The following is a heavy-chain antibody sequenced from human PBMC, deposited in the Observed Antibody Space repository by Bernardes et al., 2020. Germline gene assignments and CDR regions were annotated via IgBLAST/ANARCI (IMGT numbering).Heavy chain of an antibody. CDR3: AKDKHWNDVYYYFDY. CDR1: GFTFNDYA. CDR2: INWNSGTI. D-gene: IGHD1-1*01. V-gene: IGHV3-9*01. J-gene: IGHJ4*02. Sequence: GGSLRLSCAASGFTFNDYAMHWVRQAPGKGLEWVSGINWNSGTIRYADSVKGRFTISRDNAKNSLYLQMNSLRAEDTALYYCAKDKHWNDVYYYFDYWGQGTLVTVSS.